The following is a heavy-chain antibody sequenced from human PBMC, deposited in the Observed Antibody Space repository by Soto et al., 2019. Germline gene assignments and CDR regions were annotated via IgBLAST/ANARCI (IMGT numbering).Heavy chain of an antibody. CDR3: ARVIYFGSPRYYFEF. CDR2: ISSSGDST. V-gene: IGHV3-64*02. J-gene: IGHJ4*02. Sequence: GGSLRLSCAASGFTFKTYYMHWVRQAPGKGPEYVSAISSSGDSTYYADSVKGRFTISRDNSKNTMYLQMGSLRVEDMAFYYCARVIYFGSPRYYFEFWGQGALVTVSS. D-gene: IGHD3-10*01. CDR1: GFTFKTYY.